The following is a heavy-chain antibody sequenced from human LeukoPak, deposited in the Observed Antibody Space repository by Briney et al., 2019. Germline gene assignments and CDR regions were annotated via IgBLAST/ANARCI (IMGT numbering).Heavy chain of an antibody. CDR2: IRYSGSP. V-gene: IGHV4-39*01. CDR1: GGSISSSSYY. D-gene: IGHD3-3*01. Sequence: EPSETLSLTCTVSGGSISSSSYYWGWIRQPLGTGVEWIGSIRYSGSPYYHLALKHRVTIGVYTSKNQFSLKLSSVTAADTAVYYCARRVNGQLRFLERLPDYWGQGTLVTVSS. J-gene: IGHJ4*02. CDR3: ARRVNGQLRFLERLPDY.